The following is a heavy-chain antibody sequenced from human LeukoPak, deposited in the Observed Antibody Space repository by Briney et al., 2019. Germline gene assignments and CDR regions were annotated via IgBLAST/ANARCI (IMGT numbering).Heavy chain of an antibody. J-gene: IGHJ5*02. D-gene: IGHD5-18*01. CDR2: IYPSDSDT. CDR3: ARLTYTPSGFDP. Sequence: GESLEISWKGSGYRFTSYWIGWGRQMPGKGLEWMGIIYPSDSDTRYSPSFEGQVTMSADKSISTAYLQWSSLEASDTAMYYCARLTYTPSGFDPWGQGTLVTVSS. CDR1: GYRFTSYW. V-gene: IGHV5-51*01.